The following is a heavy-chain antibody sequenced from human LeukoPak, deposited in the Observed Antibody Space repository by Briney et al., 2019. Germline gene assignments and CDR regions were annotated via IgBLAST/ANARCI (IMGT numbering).Heavy chain of an antibody. CDR2: ISSSSSTI. V-gene: IGHV3-48*01. J-gene: IGHJ3*02. CDR1: GFTFSSYS. D-gene: IGHD3-3*01. Sequence: GGSLRLSCAASGFTFSSYSMNWVRQAPGKGLEWVSYISSSSSTIYYADSVKGRFTISRDNAKNSLYLQMNSLRAEDTAVYYCARNYGSITIFGVVITDAFDIWGQGTMVTVSS. CDR3: ARNYGSITIFGVVITDAFDI.